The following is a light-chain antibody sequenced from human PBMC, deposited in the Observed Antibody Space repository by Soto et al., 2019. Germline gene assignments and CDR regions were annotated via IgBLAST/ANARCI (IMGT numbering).Light chain of an antibody. CDR2: EGS. Sequence: QSALTQPASVSGSPGQSIAISCTGTSSDVGSYNLVSWYQQHPGKAPKLMIYEGSKWPSGVSNRFSGSKSGNTASLTISGLQAEDEADYYCCSYAGSSTLIFVGGTKVTVL. V-gene: IGLV2-23*01. CDR3: CSYAGSSTLI. J-gene: IGLJ2*01. CDR1: SSDVGSYNL.